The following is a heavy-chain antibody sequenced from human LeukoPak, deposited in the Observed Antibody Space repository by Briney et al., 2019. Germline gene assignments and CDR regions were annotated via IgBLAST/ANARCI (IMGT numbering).Heavy chain of an antibody. J-gene: IGHJ5*02. Sequence: GGSLRLSCAASGFTFSSYSMNCVRQAPGKGLEWVSAISGSGGSTYYADSVKGRFTISRDNSKNTLYLQMNSLRAEDTAVYYCAKDPEELFNWFDPWGQGTLVTVSS. D-gene: IGHD3-10*01. CDR1: GFTFSSYS. CDR2: ISGSGGST. CDR3: AKDPEELFNWFDP. V-gene: IGHV3-23*01.